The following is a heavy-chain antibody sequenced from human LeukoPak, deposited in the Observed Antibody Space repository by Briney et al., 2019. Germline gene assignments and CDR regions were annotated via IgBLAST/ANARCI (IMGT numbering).Heavy chain of an antibody. CDR3: AKDGGSWQFDY. CDR1: GFTFSSYG. Sequence: GGSLRLSCAASGFTFSSYGLSWVRQAPGKGLEWVSAISGSGGSTYHADSVKGRFTISRDNSKNTLYLQMSSLRAEDTAVYYCAKDGGSWQFDYWGQGSLVTVSS. J-gene: IGHJ4*02. D-gene: IGHD6-13*01. V-gene: IGHV3-23*01. CDR2: ISGSGGST.